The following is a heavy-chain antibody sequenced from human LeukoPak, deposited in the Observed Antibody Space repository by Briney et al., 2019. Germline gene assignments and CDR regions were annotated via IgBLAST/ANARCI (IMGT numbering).Heavy chain of an antibody. J-gene: IGHJ4*02. Sequence: GGSLRLSCAASGFTFSSYAMHWVRQAPGKGLEWVAVIPYDGSNKYYADSVKGRFTISRDNSKNTPYLQMNSLRAEDTAVYYCARDLEGFHVHIVVVVAATGIDYWGQGTLVTVSS. D-gene: IGHD2-15*01. CDR3: ARDLEGFHVHIVVVVAATGIDY. CDR1: GFTFSSYA. V-gene: IGHV3-30*04. CDR2: IPYDGSNK.